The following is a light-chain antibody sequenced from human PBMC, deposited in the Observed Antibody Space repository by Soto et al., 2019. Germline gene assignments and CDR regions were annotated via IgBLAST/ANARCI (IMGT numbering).Light chain of an antibody. CDR3: SSYAGSKVV. Sequence: QSALTQPLSASGSPGQSVTISCTGTSSDVGGYNYVSWYQQHPGKAPKLMIYEVSKRPSGVPDRFSGSKSGNTASLTVSGLQAEDEADYYCSSYAGSKVVFGGGTKVTVL. CDR2: EVS. J-gene: IGLJ2*01. V-gene: IGLV2-8*01. CDR1: SSDVGGYNY.